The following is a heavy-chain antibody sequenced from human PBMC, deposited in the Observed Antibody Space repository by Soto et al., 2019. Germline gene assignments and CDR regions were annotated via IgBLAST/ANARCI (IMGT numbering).Heavy chain of an antibody. CDR1: GYTFTSYA. Sequence: ASVKVSCKASGYTFTSYAMHWVRQAPGQRLEWMGWINAGNGNTKYSQRFQGRVTITRDTSASTAYMELSSLRSKDTAVYYCARDLGWLGKITEGFDYWGQGTLVTVSS. CDR3: ARDLGWLGKITEGFDY. CDR2: INAGNGNT. D-gene: IGHD3-10*01. J-gene: IGHJ4*02. V-gene: IGHV1-3*01.